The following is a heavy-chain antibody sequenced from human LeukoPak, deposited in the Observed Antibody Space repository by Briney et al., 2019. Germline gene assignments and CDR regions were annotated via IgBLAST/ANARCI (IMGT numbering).Heavy chain of an antibody. CDR2: IRYDGSNE. J-gene: IGHJ4*02. D-gene: IGHD6-13*01. CDR1: GCTFSSYG. V-gene: IGHV3-30*02. CDR3: AKDWEAKAAVAQYYFDY. Sequence: PGGSLRLSCAASGCTFSSYGIHWVRQAPGKGLEWVAFIRYDGSNEYYADSVKGRFTISRDNSKNTLYLQMNSLRAEDTAVYYCAKDWEAKAAVAQYYFDYWGQGTLVTVSS.